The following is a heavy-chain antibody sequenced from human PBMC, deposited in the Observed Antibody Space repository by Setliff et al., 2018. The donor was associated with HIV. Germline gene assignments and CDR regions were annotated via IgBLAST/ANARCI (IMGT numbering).Heavy chain of an antibody. Sequence: SETLSLTCAVSGYSISSGYYWGWIRQPPGKGLEWIGSIYHSGSTYYNPSLKSRVTISVETSKVQFSLKLNSVTAADTAVYYCARGWPDDYYYYGLDVWGQGTTVTVSS. D-gene: IGHD3-16*01. CDR3: ARGWPDDYYYYGLDV. J-gene: IGHJ6*02. CDR1: GYSISSGYY. V-gene: IGHV4-38-2*01. CDR2: IYHSGST.